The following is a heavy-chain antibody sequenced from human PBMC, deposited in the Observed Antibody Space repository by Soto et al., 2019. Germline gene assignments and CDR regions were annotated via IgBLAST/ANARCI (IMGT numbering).Heavy chain of an antibody. D-gene: IGHD3-10*01. J-gene: IGHJ3*02. CDR1: GGSISSGGYY. Sequence: QVQLQESGPGLVKPLQTLSLTCTVSGGSISSGGYYWSWIRQHPGKGLEWIGYIYYSGSTYYNPSLKSRVTISVDTSKNQFSLKLSSVTAADTAVYYCARDYGDYYATKFGDAFDIWGQGTMVTVSS. CDR2: IYYSGST. CDR3: ARDYGDYYATKFGDAFDI. V-gene: IGHV4-31*03.